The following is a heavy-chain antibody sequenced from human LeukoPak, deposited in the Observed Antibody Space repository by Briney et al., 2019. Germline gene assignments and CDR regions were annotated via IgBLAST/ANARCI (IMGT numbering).Heavy chain of an antibody. CDR1: GGSIRSSSYC. J-gene: IGHJ3*02. D-gene: IGHD5-18*01. CDR3: ARGRQLWADDAFDI. CDR2: ICYSGST. V-gene: IGHV4-39*07. Sequence: PSETLSLTCTVSGGSIRSSSYCWGWIRQPPGKGLEWIGTICYSGSTFYNPSLKSRVTIPVDTSKKEFSLKLSSLTVADTAIYYCARGRQLWADDAFDIWGQGTMVTVSS.